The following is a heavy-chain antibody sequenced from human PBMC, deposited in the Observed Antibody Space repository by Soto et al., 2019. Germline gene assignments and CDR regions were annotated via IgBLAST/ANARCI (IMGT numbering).Heavy chain of an antibody. CDR3: ARKNIYGYSFTFDY. CDR2: ISAYNGNT. V-gene: IGHV1-18*04. D-gene: IGHD5-18*01. Sequence: APVKVPCKASGYTFTSYGISWVRQAPGQGLEWMGWISAYNGNTNYAQKLQGRVTMTTDTSTSTAYMELRSLRSDDTAVYYCARKNIYGYSFTFDYWGQGTLVTV. CDR1: GYTFTSYG. J-gene: IGHJ4*02.